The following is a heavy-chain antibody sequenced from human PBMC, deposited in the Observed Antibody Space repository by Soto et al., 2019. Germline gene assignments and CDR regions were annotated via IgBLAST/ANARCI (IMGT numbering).Heavy chain of an antibody. CDR3: ARGIQLWLRGSFFDY. J-gene: IGHJ4*02. D-gene: IGHD5-18*01. CDR2: INHSGST. CDR1: GGSFSGYY. V-gene: IGHV4-34*01. Sequence: SETLSLTCAVYGGSFSGYYCSWIRQPPGKGLEWIGEINHSGSTNYNPSLKSRVTISVDTSKNQFSLKLSSVTAADTAVYYCARGIQLWLRGSFFDYWGQGTMVTVSS.